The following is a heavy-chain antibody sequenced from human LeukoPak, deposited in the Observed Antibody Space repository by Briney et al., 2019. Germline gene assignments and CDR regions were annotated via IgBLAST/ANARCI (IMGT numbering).Heavy chain of an antibody. CDR3: ARDDFWSGDYYMVV. CDR2: ISSSSSYI. CDR1: GFTFSSYS. D-gene: IGHD3-3*01. V-gene: IGHV3-21*01. J-gene: IGHJ6*03. Sequence: GGSLRLSCAASGFTFSSYSMNWVRQAPGKGLEWVSSISSSSSYIYYANSVKGRLTISRDNAKNSLYLQMNSLRAEDTAVYYCARDDFWSGDYYMVVWGKGATVTVSS.